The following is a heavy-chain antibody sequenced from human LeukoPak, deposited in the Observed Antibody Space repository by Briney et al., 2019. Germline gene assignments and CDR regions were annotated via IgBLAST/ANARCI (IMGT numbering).Heavy chain of an antibody. J-gene: IGHJ4*02. V-gene: IGHV3-23*01. Sequence: PGGSLRLSCAASGFTFSSYAMSWVRQAPGKGLEWVSAISTSGGSTYYADSVKGRFTISRDNSKNTQSLQMNSLRAEDTAVYYCAKDRSCNKTSCLGVSDYWGRGTLVTVSS. CDR2: ISTSGGST. D-gene: IGHD2-2*01. CDR1: GFTFSSYA. CDR3: AKDRSCNKTSCLGVSDY.